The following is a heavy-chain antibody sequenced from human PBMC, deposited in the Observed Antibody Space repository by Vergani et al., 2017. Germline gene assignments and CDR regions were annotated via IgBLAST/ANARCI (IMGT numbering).Heavy chain of an antibody. J-gene: IGHJ3*02. Sequence: EVQLVQSGAEVKKPGESLKISCKGSGFSFSTYWIGWVRQMPGKGLDWRGLIFPGASQIISSLSFQGRVTISADKSISTAYLQWSSLQASDTAMYYCARLSDGYYYHGFVIWDRGTAVTVSS. V-gene: IGHV5-51*01. CDR3: ARLSDGYYYHGFVI. CDR1: GFSFSTYW. CDR2: IFPGASQI. D-gene: IGHD3-3*01.